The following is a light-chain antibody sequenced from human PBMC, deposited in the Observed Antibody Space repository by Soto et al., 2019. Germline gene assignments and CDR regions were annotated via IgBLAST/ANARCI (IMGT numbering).Light chain of an antibody. CDR1: QSVGSS. Sequence: EIVMTQSPATVSVSPGERATLSCRATQSVGSSLAWYQQKPGQAPRLLIYGASTRASGIPARFSGSGSGTDFTLTISSLQSEDFEVYYCQQYSNWPPITFGQGTRLEIK. CDR3: QQYSNWPPIT. CDR2: GAS. V-gene: IGKV3-15*01. J-gene: IGKJ5*01.